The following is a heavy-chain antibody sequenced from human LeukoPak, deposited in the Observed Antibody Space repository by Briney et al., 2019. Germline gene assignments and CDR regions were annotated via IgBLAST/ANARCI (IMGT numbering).Heavy chain of an antibody. Sequence: SVKVSCKASGGTFSSYVISWVRQAPGQGLEWMGRIIPILGIANYAQKFQGRVTITADESTSTAYMELSSLRSEDTAVYYCALYCSGGSCYSYWFDPWGQGTLVTVSS. CDR3: ALYCSGGSCYSYWFDP. V-gene: IGHV1-69*04. J-gene: IGHJ5*02. CDR2: IIPILGIA. D-gene: IGHD2-15*01. CDR1: GGTFSSYV.